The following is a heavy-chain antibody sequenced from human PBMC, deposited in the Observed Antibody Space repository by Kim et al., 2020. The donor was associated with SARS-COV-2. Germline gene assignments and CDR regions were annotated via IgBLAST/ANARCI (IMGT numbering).Heavy chain of an antibody. D-gene: IGHD3-3*01. J-gene: IGHJ4*02. CDR2: IYYSGST. V-gene: IGHV4-39*01. CDR3: ARQVLKGITIFGVVTPDYFDY. CDR1: GGSISSSSYY. Sequence: SETLSLTCTVSGGSISSSSYYWGWIRQPPGKGLEWIGDIYYSGSTYYNPSLKSRVTISVDTSKNQFSLKLSSVTAADTAVYYCARQVLKGITIFGVVTPDYFDYWGQGPLVPVSS.